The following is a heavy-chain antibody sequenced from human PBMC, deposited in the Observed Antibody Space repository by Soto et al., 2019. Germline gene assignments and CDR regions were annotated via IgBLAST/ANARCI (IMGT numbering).Heavy chain of an antibody. J-gene: IGHJ6*02. CDR1: GFTFSSYA. CDR2: ISYDGSNK. Sequence: QVQLVESGGGVVQPGRSLRLSCAASGFTFSSYAMHWVRQAPGKGLEWVAVISYDGSNKYYADSVKGRFTISRDNSKNTRYLQMNSLRAEDTAVYNSANDVATVGTVHALDVWGQGTTVTVSS. D-gene: IGHD1-1*01. CDR3: ANDVATVGTVHALDV. V-gene: IGHV3-30-3*02.